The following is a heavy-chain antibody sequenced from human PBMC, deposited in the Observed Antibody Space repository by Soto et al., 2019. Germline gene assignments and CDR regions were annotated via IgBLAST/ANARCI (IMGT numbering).Heavy chain of an antibody. D-gene: IGHD3-9*01. V-gene: IGHV1-18*01. Sequence: QVQLVQSGAEVKKPGASVKVSCKASGYTFTSYGISWVRQAPGQGLEWMGWISAYNGNTNYAQKLQGRVTMTTDTSTSTAYMELRSLRSDDTAVYYCPRDALRYFDWLLPGRWFDPWGQGTLVTVSS. CDR1: GYTFTSYG. J-gene: IGHJ5*02. CDR2: ISAYNGNT. CDR3: PRDALRYFDWLLPGRWFDP.